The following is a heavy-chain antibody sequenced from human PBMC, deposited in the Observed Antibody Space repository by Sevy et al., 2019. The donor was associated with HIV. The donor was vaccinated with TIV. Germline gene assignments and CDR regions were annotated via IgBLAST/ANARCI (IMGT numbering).Heavy chain of an antibody. J-gene: IGHJ1*01. CDR2: IYYSGST. CDR3: ARQYYYGSGSYPEYFQH. D-gene: IGHD3-10*01. V-gene: IGHV4-39*01. CDR1: GGSISSSSYY. Sequence: SETLSLTCTVSGGSISSSSYYWDWIRQPPGKGLEWIGSIYYSGSTYYNPSLKSRVTISVDTSKNQFSLKLSSVTAADTAVYYCARQYYYGSGSYPEYFQHWGQGTLVTVSS.